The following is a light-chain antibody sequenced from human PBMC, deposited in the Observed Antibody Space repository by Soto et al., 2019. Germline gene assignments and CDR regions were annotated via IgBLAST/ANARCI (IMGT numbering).Light chain of an antibody. CDR2: EVS. Sequence: QSALTQPASVSGSPGQSITISCTGTSSDVGSYNIVSWYQQHPGKAPKLMIYEVSKRPSGVSNRFSGSKSGNTASLTISGLQSEDVADYYCCSYAGSSTFYVFGSGTKLTVL. CDR3: CSYAGSSTFYV. J-gene: IGLJ1*01. CDR1: SSDVGSYNI. V-gene: IGLV2-23*02.